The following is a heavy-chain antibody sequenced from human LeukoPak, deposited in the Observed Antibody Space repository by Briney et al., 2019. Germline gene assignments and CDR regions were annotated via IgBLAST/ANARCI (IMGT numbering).Heavy chain of an antibody. CDR3: AKATDSSGWANWFDP. CDR2: ISWNSGSI. D-gene: IGHD6-19*01. V-gene: IGHV3-9*01. Sequence: GGSLRLSCAASGFTFDDYAMHWDRQAPGKGLEWVSGISWNSGSIGYADSVKGRFTISRDNAKNSLYLQMNSLRAEDTALYYCAKATDSSGWANWFDPWGQGTLVTVSS. J-gene: IGHJ5*02. CDR1: GFTFDDYA.